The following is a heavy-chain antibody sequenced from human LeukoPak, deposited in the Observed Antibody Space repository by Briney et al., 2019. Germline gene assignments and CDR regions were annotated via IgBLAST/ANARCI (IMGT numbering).Heavy chain of an antibody. Sequence: GGSLRLSCAASGFTFSSYWMSWVRQAPGKGLEWVANIKQDGSEKYYVDSVKGRFTISRDNAKNSLYLQVNSLRAEDTAVYYCARDFYSDSSGYYYGYLGQGTLVTVSS. V-gene: IGHV3-7*01. J-gene: IGHJ4*02. CDR1: GFTFSSYW. D-gene: IGHD3-22*01. CDR2: IKQDGSEK. CDR3: ARDFYSDSSGYYYGY.